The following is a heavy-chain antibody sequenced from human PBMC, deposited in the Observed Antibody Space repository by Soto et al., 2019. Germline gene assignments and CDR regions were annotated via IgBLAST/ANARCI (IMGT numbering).Heavy chain of an antibody. CDR1: GFTFSDYA. V-gene: IGHV3-23*04. CDR2: ISGSGGDT. Sequence: EVQLVESGGGLVQPGGSLRLSCAASGFTFSDYAMNWVRQAPGKGLEWVSGISGSGGDTYYADSVNGRFTISRDNSKNTLYLQMSSLRAEDTAVYLCAKGGCSGVSCGWFDPWGQGTLVTVSP. CDR3: AKGGCSGVSCGWFDP. D-gene: IGHD2-15*01. J-gene: IGHJ5*02.